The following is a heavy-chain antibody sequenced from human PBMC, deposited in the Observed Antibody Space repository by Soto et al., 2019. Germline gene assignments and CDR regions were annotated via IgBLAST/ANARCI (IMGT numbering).Heavy chain of an antibody. Sequence: PSETLSLTCTVSGRSISSYYWSWIRQPPGKGLEWIGYIYYSGSTNYNPSLKSRVTISVDTPKNQFSLKLSSVTAADTAVYYCASYCSSTSCYGMSNMDVWGKGTTVTVSS. D-gene: IGHD2-2*01. CDR1: GRSISSYY. CDR3: ASYCSSTSCYGMSNMDV. V-gene: IGHV4-59*08. J-gene: IGHJ6*03. CDR2: IYYSGST.